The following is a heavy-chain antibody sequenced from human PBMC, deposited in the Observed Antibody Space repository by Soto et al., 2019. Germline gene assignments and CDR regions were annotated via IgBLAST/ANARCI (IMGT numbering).Heavy chain of an antibody. CDR1: GFTFGYYA. J-gene: IGHJ1*01. CDR2: IRSKAYGGTT. Sequence: GGSLRLSCTASGFTFGYYAMSWFRQSPGKGLEWVGFIRSKAYGGTTEYAASVKGRFTISRDDSKSIAYLQMNSLKTEDTAVYYCTREDPDYYDSSGYYIGYFQHWGQGTLVTVS. CDR3: TREDPDYYDSSGYYIGYFQH. D-gene: IGHD3-22*01. V-gene: IGHV3-49*03.